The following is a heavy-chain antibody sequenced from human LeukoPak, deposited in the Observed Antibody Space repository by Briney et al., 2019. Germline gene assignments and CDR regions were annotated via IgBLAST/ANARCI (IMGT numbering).Heavy chain of an antibody. CDR1: GFTFTNAW. D-gene: IGHD3-22*01. CDR2: IKSKTDGATT. J-gene: IGHJ4*02. CDR3: ATSFYDSSGYYVWVDY. Sequence: SGGSLRLSCAASGFTFTNAWMTWVRQAPGKGLEWVGRIKSKTDGATTDFAAPVKGRFTISRDDSKNTLYLQMNSLKTEDTAVYYCATSFYDSSGYYVWVDYWGQGTLVTVSS. V-gene: IGHV3-15*01.